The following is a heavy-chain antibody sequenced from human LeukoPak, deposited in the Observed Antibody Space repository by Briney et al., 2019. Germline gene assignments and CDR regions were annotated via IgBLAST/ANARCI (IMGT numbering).Heavy chain of an antibody. J-gene: IGHJ3*02. V-gene: IGHV1-2*06. CDR3: ARVKRVVTARAFDI. CDR2: INPNSGGT. Sequence: GASVKVSCKASGYTFTGYYMHWVRQAPGQGLEWMGRINPNSGGTNYAQKFQGRVTMTRDTSISTAYMELSRLRPDDTAVYYCARVKRVVTARAFDIWGQGTVVTVSS. D-gene: IGHD3-3*01. CDR1: GYTFTGYY.